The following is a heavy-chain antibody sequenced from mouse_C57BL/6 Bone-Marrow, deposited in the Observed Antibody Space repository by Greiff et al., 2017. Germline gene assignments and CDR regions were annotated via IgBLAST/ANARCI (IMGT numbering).Heavy chain of an antibody. V-gene: IGHV1-42*01. D-gene: IGHD2-5*01. Sequence: EVQLQQSGPELVKPGASVKISCKASGYSFTGSSMNWVKQSPEKSLEWIGEINPSTGGTTYNQKFKAKATLTVDKSSSTAYMQLKSLTSEDSAVYYCARGDYSNLFDYWGQGTTLTVSS. CDR1: GYSFTGSS. J-gene: IGHJ2*01. CDR3: ARGDYSNLFDY. CDR2: INPSTGGT.